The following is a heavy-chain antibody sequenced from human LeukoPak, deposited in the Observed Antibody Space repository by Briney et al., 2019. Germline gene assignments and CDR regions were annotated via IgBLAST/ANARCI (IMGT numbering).Heavy chain of an antibody. Sequence: SGGSLRLSCAASGFTFSSYGMHWVRQAPGKGLEWVAVISYDGSNKYYADSVKGRFTISRDNSKNTLYLQMDSLRTEDTAVYYCAKDPVAVAGTANYFQHWGQGTLVTVSS. J-gene: IGHJ1*01. D-gene: IGHD6-19*01. CDR1: GFTFSSYG. CDR2: ISYDGSNK. V-gene: IGHV3-30*18. CDR3: AKDPVAVAGTANYFQH.